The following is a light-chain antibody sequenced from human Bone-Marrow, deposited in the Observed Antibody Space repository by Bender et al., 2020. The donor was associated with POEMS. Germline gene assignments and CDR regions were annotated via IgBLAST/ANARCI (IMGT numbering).Light chain of an antibody. V-gene: IGLV1-44*01. Sequence: QSVLTQPPSASGTPGQRVTISCSGGSIARNPINWYQQLPGTAPRLVSYADDRRPSGVPNRFSASKSGSSASLAISGLQSEDAADYYCSTWDDRLNAWLFGGGTKLTVL. J-gene: IGLJ3*02. CDR3: STWDDRLNAWL. CDR2: ADD. CDR1: SIARNP.